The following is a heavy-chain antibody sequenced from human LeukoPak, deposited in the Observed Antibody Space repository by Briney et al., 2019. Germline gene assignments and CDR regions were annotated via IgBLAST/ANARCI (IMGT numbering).Heavy chain of an antibody. CDR3: SRDPYNTILYRLAH. CDR2: ISANGQAT. V-gene: IGHV3-23*01. J-gene: IGHJ4*02. D-gene: IGHD3-10*01. Sequence: PGGSLRLSGAGSVFAFGTYAMSWVRQATGMGLEWVSSISANGQATYYADSVEGRFTISRDNSKSTLYLQLNSLRAEDTATYYCSRDPYNTILYRLAHSAQGTLVTVSS. CDR1: VFAFGTYA.